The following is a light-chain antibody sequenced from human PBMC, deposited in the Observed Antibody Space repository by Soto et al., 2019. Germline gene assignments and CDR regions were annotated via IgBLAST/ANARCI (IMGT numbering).Light chain of an antibody. CDR3: SSFTRSNTWV. Sequence: QSALAQPASVSGSPGQSITISCTGTSGFVGSFSLVSWYQQHPGKAPKVMISEGHRRPSGVPDRFSGSKSGNTASLTVSGLQAEDEADYYCSSFTRSNTWVIGGGTKLTVL. CDR1: SGFVGSFSL. CDR2: EGH. J-gene: IGLJ3*02. V-gene: IGLV2-14*02.